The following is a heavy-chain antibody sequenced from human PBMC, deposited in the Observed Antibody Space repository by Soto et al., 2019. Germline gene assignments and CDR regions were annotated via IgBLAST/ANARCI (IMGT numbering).Heavy chain of an antibody. CDR2: INSDGSST. CDR3: ARIGFDYYDSSGLQYGMDV. D-gene: IGHD3-22*01. CDR1: GFTFSSYW. J-gene: IGHJ6*02. Sequence: GGSLRLSCAASGFTFSSYWMHWVRQGPGKGLVWVSHINSDGSSTTYADSVNGRFTISRDNAKNTLYLQMNSLRAEDTAVYYCARIGFDYYDSSGLQYGMDVWGQGTTFTVP. V-gene: IGHV3-74*01.